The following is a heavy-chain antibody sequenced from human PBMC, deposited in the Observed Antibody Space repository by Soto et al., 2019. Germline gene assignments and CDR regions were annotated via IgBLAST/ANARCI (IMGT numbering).Heavy chain of an antibody. V-gene: IGHV3-30*18. CDR3: AKEDWAYCGGDCYWDY. CDR1: GFTFNSYG. Sequence: QVQLVESGGGVVQPGRSLRLSCAASGFTFNSYGMHWVRQAPGKGLEWVAVISYDGSNKYYADSVKGRFTISRDNSKNTLYLQMNSLRAEDTAVYYCAKEDWAYCGGDCYWDYWGQGTLVTVSS. CDR2: ISYDGSNK. J-gene: IGHJ4*02. D-gene: IGHD2-21*02.